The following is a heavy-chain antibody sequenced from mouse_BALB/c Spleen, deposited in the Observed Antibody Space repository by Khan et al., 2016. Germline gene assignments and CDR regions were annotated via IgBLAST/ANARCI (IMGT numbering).Heavy chain of an antibody. D-gene: IGHD1-1*01. CDR2: INPNNGGS. CDR1: GYSFTGYY. J-gene: IGHJ4*01. V-gene: IGHV1-18*01. CDR3: LREAMDY. Sequence: VQLQQSGPDLVKPGASVKISCKASGYSFTGYYMYWVKQSHEKSLEWIGRINPNNGGSYSTQTFTGKAILTVDKSSSTDYMELRSLTSDDSAVDDCLREAMDYWGQGTSVTVSS.